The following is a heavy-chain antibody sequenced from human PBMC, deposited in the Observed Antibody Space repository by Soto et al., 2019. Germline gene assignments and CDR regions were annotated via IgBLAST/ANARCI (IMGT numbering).Heavy chain of an antibody. Sequence: GGSLRLSCAASGFTVTAHYVAWVRQAPGRGLEWVSLIYSGGGKYYADSVKGRFTISRETSDKTFYFQMNSLSSADTAVYYCGSWDPAYAYYLKVWGQGTTVAISS. D-gene: IGHD3-10*01. V-gene: IGHV3-53*05. J-gene: IGHJ6*02. CDR1: GFTVTAHY. CDR2: IYSGGGK. CDR3: GSWDPAYAYYLKV.